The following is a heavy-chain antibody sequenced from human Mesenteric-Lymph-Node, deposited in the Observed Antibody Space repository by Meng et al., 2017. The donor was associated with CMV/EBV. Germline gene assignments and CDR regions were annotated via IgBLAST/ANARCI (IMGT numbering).Heavy chain of an antibody. CDR1: GGSFSGHY. J-gene: IGHJ2*01. CDR3: VRGARLGSPRFAVGWYFDL. D-gene: IGHD6-19*01. Sequence: SETLSLTCAVHGGSFSGHYWSWIRQPPGKGLEWIGEINHSGTSNRNPNLKSRVSISVDTSKNQVSLNLTPATAADTATYYRVRGARLGSPRFAVGWYFDLWGRGTLVTVSS. V-gene: IGHV4-34*01. CDR2: INHSGTS.